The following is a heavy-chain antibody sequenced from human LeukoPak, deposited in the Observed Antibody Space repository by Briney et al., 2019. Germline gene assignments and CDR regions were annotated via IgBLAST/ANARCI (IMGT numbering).Heavy chain of an antibody. Sequence: ASVKVSCKASGYTFTNYFIHWVRQAPGQGLEWVGIINPSSGSTTYAQMFQGRVTMTRDTSTSTAYMELSSLTSEDTAVYYCAKLSESYDFDYWGQGTLITVSS. D-gene: IGHD1-26*01. V-gene: IGHV1-46*01. J-gene: IGHJ4*02. CDR2: INPSSGST. CDR3: AKLSESYDFDY. CDR1: GYTFTNYF.